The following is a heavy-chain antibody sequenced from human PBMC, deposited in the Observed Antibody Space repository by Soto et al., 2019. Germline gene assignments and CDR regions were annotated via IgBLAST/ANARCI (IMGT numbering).Heavy chain of an antibody. J-gene: IGHJ4*02. V-gene: IGHV4-38-2*01. D-gene: IGHD1-26*01. CDR2: IYRSVTT. CDR1: NFSISSGYY. CDR3: ARTPSGRYSSVFNY. Sequence: SETLSLTCVASNFSISSGYYWGWIRQSPGKGLEWIASIYRSVTTSYNPSLKSRVTISVDPSKNQFSLMLTAVTAADTAVYYCARTPSGRYSSVFNYWGRCSLVTVCS.